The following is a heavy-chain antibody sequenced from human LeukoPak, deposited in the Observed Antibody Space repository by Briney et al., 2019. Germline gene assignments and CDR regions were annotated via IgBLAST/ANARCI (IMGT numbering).Heavy chain of an antibody. D-gene: IGHD6-13*01. CDR2: IRSDGTNK. CDR3: ARDPGAAAGDYFDY. V-gene: IGHV3-30*02. Sequence: GGSLRLSCAATGYTFSTYVMHSLRQAPGKGLEWVAFIRSDGTNKYYADSVKGRFTISRDKSKNTLFLQMNSLRAEDTAVYYCARDPGAAAGDYFDYRGQGTLVTVSS. CDR1: GYTFSTYV. J-gene: IGHJ4*02.